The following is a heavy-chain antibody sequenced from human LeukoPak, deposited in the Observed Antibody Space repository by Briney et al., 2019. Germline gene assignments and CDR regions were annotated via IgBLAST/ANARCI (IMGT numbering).Heavy chain of an antibody. Sequence: ASVKVSCKASGYTFTSYDINWVRQATGQGLEWMGWMNPNSGNTGYAQKFQGRVTMTRNTSISTAYMELSSLRSEDTAVYCCARGPEYYDFWSGYLGYYYYGMDVWGQGTTVTVSS. J-gene: IGHJ6*02. V-gene: IGHV1-8*01. CDR1: GYTFTSYD. CDR3: ARGPEYYDFWSGYLGYYYYGMDV. CDR2: MNPNSGNT. D-gene: IGHD3-3*01.